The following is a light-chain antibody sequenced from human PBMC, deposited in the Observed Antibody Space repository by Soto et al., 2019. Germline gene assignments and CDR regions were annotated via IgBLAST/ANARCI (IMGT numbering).Light chain of an antibody. CDR1: SRDVGGSNY. J-gene: IGLJ3*02. CDR3: SSYTITNTLWV. Sequence: QSALTQPASVSGSPGQSSTISCTGTSRDVGGSNYVSWYQQHPAKAPKLMIYEVSNRPSGLSSRFYGSKSGNTASRTISGLQAEDEADYYCSSYTITNTLWVFGGGTKLTVL. CDR2: EVS. V-gene: IGLV2-14*01.